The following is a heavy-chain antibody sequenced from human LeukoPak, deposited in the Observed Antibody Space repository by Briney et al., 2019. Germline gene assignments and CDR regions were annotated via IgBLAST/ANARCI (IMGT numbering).Heavy chain of an antibody. CDR3: ARDSIRQQLYYFDY. CDR2: IQYDGSTK. CDR1: GFTFDNYG. J-gene: IGHJ4*02. Sequence: GGSLRLSCAASGFTFDNYGINWVRQAPGKGLEWVAFIQYDGSTKYYADSLKGRFTISRDNSKNTLYLQMNSLRTEDTAVYYCARDSIRQQLYYFDYWGQGTLVTVSS. D-gene: IGHD6-13*01. V-gene: IGHV3-30*02.